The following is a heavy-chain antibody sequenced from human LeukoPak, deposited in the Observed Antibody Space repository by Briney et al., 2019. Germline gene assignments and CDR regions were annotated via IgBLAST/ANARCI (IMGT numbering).Heavy chain of an antibody. D-gene: IGHD3-22*01. Sequence: SQTLSLTCTVSGGSISSGSYYWSWIRQPAGKGLEWIGRIYTSGSTNYNPSLKSRVTISVDTSKNQVSLKLSSVTAADTAVYYCARGPNYYDSSGYKGWFDPWGQGTLVTVSS. CDR2: IYTSGST. J-gene: IGHJ5*02. V-gene: IGHV4-61*02. CDR3: ARGPNYYDSSGYKGWFDP. CDR1: GGSISSGSYY.